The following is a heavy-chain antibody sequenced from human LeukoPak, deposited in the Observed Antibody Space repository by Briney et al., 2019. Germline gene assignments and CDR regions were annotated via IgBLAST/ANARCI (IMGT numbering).Heavy chain of an antibody. CDR2: ISGDGFNT. Sequence: PGGSLRLSCAATGFTFGHYAMSWVRQAPGKGLEWVSAISGDGFNTYYADSVKGRFTIFRDNFRNTLYLQLSSLRAEDTALYFCAKDNYDSSGSYSFQHWGQGTLVTVSS. D-gene: IGHD3-22*01. CDR3: AKDNYDSSGSYSFQH. J-gene: IGHJ1*01. V-gene: IGHV3-23*01. CDR1: GFTFGHYA.